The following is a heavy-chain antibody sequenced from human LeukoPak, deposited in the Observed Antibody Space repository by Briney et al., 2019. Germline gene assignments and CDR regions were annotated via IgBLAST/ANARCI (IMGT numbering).Heavy chain of an antibody. D-gene: IGHD3-10*01. CDR1: GFTFSSYG. J-gene: IGHJ1*01. V-gene: IGHV3-30*03. CDR2: ISYDGSNK. Sequence: PGRSLRLSCAASGFTFSSYGMHWVRQAPGKGLEWVAVISYDGSNKYYADSVKGRFTISRDNSKNTLYLQMSSLRAEDTAVYYCARVGYYYHSGSYHRAEYFQHWGQGTLVTVSS. CDR3: ARVGYYYHSGSYHRAEYFQH.